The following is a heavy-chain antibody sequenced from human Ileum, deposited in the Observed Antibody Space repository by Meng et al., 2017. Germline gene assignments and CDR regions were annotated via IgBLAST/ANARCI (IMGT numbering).Heavy chain of an antibody. J-gene: IGHJ5*01. CDR3: AMWVSPLNIDT. CDR2: INHSGTT. Sequence: LQLQQWDEGFLKPSETLSLTCAVYGVTFSGYYCSWIRQPPGKGLAWIGEINHSGTTKYNPSLQSRVTMSADTSKKQFSLKLTSLTAADTAVYYCAMWVSPLNIDTWGQGTLVTVSS. CDR1: GVTFSGYY. D-gene: IGHD1-26*01. V-gene: IGHV4-34*08.